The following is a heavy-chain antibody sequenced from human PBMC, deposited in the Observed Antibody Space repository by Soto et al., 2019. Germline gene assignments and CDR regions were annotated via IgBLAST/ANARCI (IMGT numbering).Heavy chain of an antibody. CDR1: GFTFSSYE. Sequence: DVQLVESGGGLVQPGGSLRLSCAVSGFTFSSYEMKWVRQAPGKGLEWVSYISRSGGTIYYADSVKGRFTISRDNARNSLYLEMTSLRAEDTAVYYCARDRFNDFWSGYSDYWGQGTLVTVSS. J-gene: IGHJ4*02. CDR2: ISRSGGTI. D-gene: IGHD3-3*01. CDR3: ARDRFNDFWSGYSDY. V-gene: IGHV3-48*03.